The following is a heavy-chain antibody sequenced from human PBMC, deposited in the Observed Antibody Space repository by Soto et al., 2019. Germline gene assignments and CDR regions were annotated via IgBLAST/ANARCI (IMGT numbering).Heavy chain of an antibody. CDR1: GGSFSGYY. J-gene: IGHJ5*02. D-gene: IGHD6-19*01. Sequence: SETLSLTCAVYGGSFSGYYWSWIRQPPGKGLEWIGEINHSGSTNYNPSLKSRVTISVDTSKNQFSLKLSSVTAADTAVYYCARDSLLAVAGNRGFSGDWFDPWGQGTLVTVSS. CDR3: ARDSLLAVAGNRGFSGDWFDP. V-gene: IGHV4-34*01. CDR2: INHSGST.